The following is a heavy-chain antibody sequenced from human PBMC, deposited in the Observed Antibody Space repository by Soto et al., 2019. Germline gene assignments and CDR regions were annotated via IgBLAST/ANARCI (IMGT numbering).Heavy chain of an antibody. CDR3: ARASPYCSGGSCYPEYFQH. Sequence: ASVKVSCKASGYTFTSYGISWVLQAPGQGLEWMGWISAYNGNTNYAQKLQGRVTMTTDTSTGTAYMELRSLRSDDTAVYYCARASPYCSGGSCYPEYFQHWGQGTLVT. J-gene: IGHJ1*01. CDR1: GYTFTSYG. CDR2: ISAYNGNT. D-gene: IGHD2-15*01. V-gene: IGHV1-18*01.